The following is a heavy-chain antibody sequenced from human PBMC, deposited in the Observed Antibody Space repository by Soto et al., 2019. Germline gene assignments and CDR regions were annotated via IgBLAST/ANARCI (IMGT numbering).Heavy chain of an antibody. CDR2: FDPEDGET. Sequence: ASVKVSCKVSGYTLTELSMHWVRQAPGKGLEWMGGFDPEDGETIYAQKFQGRVTMTEDTSTDTAYMELSSLRSEDTAVYYCARDWRGYDILTGYRLGLSGMDVWGQGTTVTVSS. D-gene: IGHD3-9*01. V-gene: IGHV1-24*01. J-gene: IGHJ6*02. CDR1: GYTLTELS. CDR3: ARDWRGYDILTGYRLGLSGMDV.